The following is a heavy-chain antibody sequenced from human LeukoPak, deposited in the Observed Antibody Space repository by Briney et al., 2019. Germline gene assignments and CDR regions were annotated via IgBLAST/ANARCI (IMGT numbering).Heavy chain of an antibody. Sequence: SETLSFTCTVSGGSISGYYWSWIRQPAGKGLEWIGRIYTSGSTNYNPSLKSRVTMSVDTSKKQFSLKLSSVTAADTAVYWCARDEGSTSYNWFDPWGQGTLVTVSS. CDR3: ARDEGSTSYNWFDP. V-gene: IGHV4-4*07. CDR2: IYTSGST. D-gene: IGHD2-2*01. CDR1: GGSISGYY. J-gene: IGHJ5*02.